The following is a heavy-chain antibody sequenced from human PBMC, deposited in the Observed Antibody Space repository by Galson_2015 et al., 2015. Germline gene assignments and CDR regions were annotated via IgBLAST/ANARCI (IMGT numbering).Heavy chain of an antibody. J-gene: IGHJ5*02. Sequence: SLRLSCAASGFTFSNAWMSWVRQAPGKGLEWVGRIKSKTDGGTTDYAAPVKGRFTISRDDSKNTLYLQMNSLKTEDTAVYYCITDPYGYANNWFDPWGQGTLVTVSS. CDR2: IKSKTDGGTT. V-gene: IGHV3-15*01. CDR1: GFTFSNAW. CDR3: ITDPYGYANNWFDP. D-gene: IGHD2-8*01.